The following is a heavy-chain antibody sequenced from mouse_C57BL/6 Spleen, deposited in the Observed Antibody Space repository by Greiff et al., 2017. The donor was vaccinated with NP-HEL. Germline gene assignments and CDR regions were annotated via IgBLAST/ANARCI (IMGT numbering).Heavy chain of an antibody. CDR2: ISSDGSN. D-gene: IGHD4-1*02. Sequence: EVKLVESGPGLVKPSQSLSLTCSVTGFSITSGYYWNWIRQFPGNKLEWMGYISSDGSNNYNPSLKNRISITRDTSKNQFVLKLNSVTTEDTATYYCARGSNWDFAYWGKGTLVTVSA. CDR1: GFSITSGYY. V-gene: IGHV3-6*01. CDR3: ARGSNWDFAY. J-gene: IGHJ3*01.